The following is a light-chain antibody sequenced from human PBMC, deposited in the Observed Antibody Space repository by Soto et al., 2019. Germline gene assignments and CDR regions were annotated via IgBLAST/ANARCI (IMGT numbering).Light chain of an antibody. J-gene: IGLJ2*01. CDR1: NIGSKN. CDR2: KDT. CDR3: QVWDSSLVV. V-gene: IGLV3-9*01. Sequence: SYELNQPLSVSVALGQTARITCGGNNIGSKNVHWYQQKPGQAPVVVIYKDTNRPSGIPERFSGSSSGNTATLTISRAQAGDEADYYCQVWDSSLVVFGGGTKLTVL.